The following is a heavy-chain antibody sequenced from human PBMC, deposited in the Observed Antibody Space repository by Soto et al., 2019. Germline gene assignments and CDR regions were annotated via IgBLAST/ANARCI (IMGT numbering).Heavy chain of an antibody. CDR2: ISAYNGNT. V-gene: IGHV1-18*01. J-gene: IGHJ4*01. CDR1: GYTFTSYG. D-gene: IGHD3-22*01. Sequence: GASVKVSCKASGYTFTSYGISWVRQAPGQGLEWMGWISAYNGNTNYAQKLQGRVTMTTDTSTSTAYMELRSLRSDDTAVYYCARDPGYYDSSGYSITRDYWGQGTLVTVSS. CDR3: ARDPGYYDSSGYSITRDY.